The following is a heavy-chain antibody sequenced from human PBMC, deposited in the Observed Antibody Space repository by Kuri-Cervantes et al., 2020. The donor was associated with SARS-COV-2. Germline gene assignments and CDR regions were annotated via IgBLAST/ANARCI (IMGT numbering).Heavy chain of an antibody. CDR3: ARWKDYYDSSGHSSDLDY. V-gene: IGHV1-18*01. CDR2: ISAYNGNT. D-gene: IGHD3-22*01. Sequence: ASVKVSCKASGYTFTSYGISWVQQAPGQGLEWMGWISAYNGNTNYAQKLQGRVTMTTDTSTSTAYMELRSLRSDDTAVYYCARWKDYYDSSGHSSDLDYWGQGTLVTVSS. CDR1: GYTFTSYG. J-gene: IGHJ4*02.